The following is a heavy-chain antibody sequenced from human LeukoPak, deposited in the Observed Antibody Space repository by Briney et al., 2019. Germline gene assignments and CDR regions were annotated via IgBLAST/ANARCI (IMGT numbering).Heavy chain of an antibody. Sequence: SETLSLTCTVSGGSISSYYWSWIRQPPGKGLEWIGYIYYSGSTNYNPSLKSRVTISVDTSKNQFSLKLSSVAAADTAVYYCARGLLYWNYHYFDYWGQGTLVTVSS. CDR1: GGSISSYY. J-gene: IGHJ4*02. D-gene: IGHD1-7*01. CDR3: ARGLLYWNYHYFDY. CDR2: IYYSGST. V-gene: IGHV4-59*01.